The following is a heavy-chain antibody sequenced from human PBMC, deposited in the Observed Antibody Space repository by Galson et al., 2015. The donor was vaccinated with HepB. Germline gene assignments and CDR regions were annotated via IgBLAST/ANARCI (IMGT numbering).Heavy chain of an antibody. Sequence: LRLSCAASGFTFGDYAMSWVRQAPGKGLEWVGFIRSKAYGGTTEYAASVKGRFTISRDDSKSIAYLQMNSLKTEDTAVYYCTRSGHGMDVWGQGTTVTVSS. CDR1: GFTFGDYA. CDR2: IRSKAYGGTT. V-gene: IGHV3-49*04. J-gene: IGHJ6*02. CDR3: TRSGHGMDV.